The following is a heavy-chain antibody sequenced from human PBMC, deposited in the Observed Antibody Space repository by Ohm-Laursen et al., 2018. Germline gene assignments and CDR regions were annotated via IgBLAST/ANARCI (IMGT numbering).Heavy chain of an antibody. V-gene: IGHV4-59*08. CDR1: GDSISAHY. CDR3: ARHPSSPDAFDI. Sequence: SDTLSLTCSVSGDSISAHYWSWIRQPPGKGLEWIGYIHHTGYTTYNPSLKSLVTISVDTSKKQFSLKLNSVTAADTALYYCARHPSSPDAFDIWGQGAMVTVSS. J-gene: IGHJ3*02. CDR2: IHHTGYT.